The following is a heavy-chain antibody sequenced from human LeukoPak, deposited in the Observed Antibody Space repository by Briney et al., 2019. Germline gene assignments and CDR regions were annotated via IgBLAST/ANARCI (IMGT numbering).Heavy chain of an antibody. Sequence: PSETLSLTCTVSGGSISSSSYYWGWIRQPPGKGLEWIGSIYYSGSTYYNPSLKSRVTISVGTSKNQFSLKLSSVTAADTAVYYCARRGWYYFDYWGQGTLVTVSS. D-gene: IGHD6-19*01. CDR3: ARRGWYYFDY. J-gene: IGHJ4*02. V-gene: IGHV4-39*01. CDR1: GGSISSSSYY. CDR2: IYYSGST.